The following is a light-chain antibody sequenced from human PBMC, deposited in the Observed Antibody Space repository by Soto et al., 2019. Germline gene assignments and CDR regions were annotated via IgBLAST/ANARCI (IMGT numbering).Light chain of an antibody. J-gene: IGKJ1*01. V-gene: IGKV3-20*01. CDR3: QQYGSTPRT. CDR1: QSVPSDY. Sequence: QSPSTRSFSSGEGAILSRTASQSVPSDYVAWYQHKPGQAPRLLIFGVFSRATGIPDRFSGSGSGTDFTLTISRLEPEDFAVYYCQQYGSTPRTFGLGTKVDIK. CDR2: GVF.